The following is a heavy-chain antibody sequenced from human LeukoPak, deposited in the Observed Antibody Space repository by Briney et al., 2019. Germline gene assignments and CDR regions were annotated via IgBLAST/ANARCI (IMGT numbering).Heavy chain of an antibody. CDR1: GFTFSSYA. CDR2: ISYDGSNK. V-gene: IGHV3-30*09. J-gene: IGHJ4*02. CDR3: AKDSAAWWGLAARREGDFDY. D-gene: IGHD6-6*01. Sequence: PGRSLRLSCAASGFTFSSYAMHWVRQAPGKGLEWVAVISYDGSNKYYADSVKGRFAISRDNSKNTLYLQMNSLRVEDTAVYYCAKDSAAWWGLAARREGDFDYWGQGTLVTVSS.